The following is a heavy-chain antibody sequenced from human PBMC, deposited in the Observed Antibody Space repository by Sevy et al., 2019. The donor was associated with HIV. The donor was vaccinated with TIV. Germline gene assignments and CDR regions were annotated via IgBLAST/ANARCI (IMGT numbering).Heavy chain of an antibody. V-gene: IGHV3-30*18. Sequence: GGSLRLSCAASGFTFSSYGMHWVRQAPGKGLEWVAVISYDGSNKYYADSVKGRFTISRDNSKNTLYLQMNSLRAEDTAVYYCAKDLSGRPGYYGIDVWGQGTTVTVSS. D-gene: IGHD1-26*01. CDR2: ISYDGSNK. CDR3: AKDLSGRPGYYGIDV. CDR1: GFTFSSYG. J-gene: IGHJ6*02.